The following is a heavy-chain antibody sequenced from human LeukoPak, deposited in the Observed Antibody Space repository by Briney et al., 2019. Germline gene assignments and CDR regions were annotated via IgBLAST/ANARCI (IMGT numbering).Heavy chain of an antibody. CDR1: GGSIGSYY. CDR2: IYYSGST. J-gene: IGHJ4*02. CDR3: ARVNRGAYSIDY. Sequence: KASETLSLTXTVSGGSIGSYYWSWIRQPPGKGLEWIGYIYYSGSTNYNPSLKSRVTISVDTSKNQFSLKLSSVTAADTAVYYCARVNRGAYSIDYWGQGTLVTVSS. D-gene: IGHD2-15*01. V-gene: IGHV4-59*01.